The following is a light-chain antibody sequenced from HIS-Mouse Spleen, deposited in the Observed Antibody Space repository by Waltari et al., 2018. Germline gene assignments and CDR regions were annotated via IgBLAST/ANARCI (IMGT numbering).Light chain of an antibody. CDR2: GAS. CDR3: QQYNNWPPYT. J-gene: IGKJ2*01. Sequence: EIVMTQSPATLSVSPGERVTLSCRASQSVSSNLAWYQQKPGQAPRLLTYGASTRATGIPARFSGSGSGTEFTLTISSMQSEDFAVYYCQQYNNWPPYTFGQGTKLEIK. V-gene: IGKV3-15*01. CDR1: QSVSSN.